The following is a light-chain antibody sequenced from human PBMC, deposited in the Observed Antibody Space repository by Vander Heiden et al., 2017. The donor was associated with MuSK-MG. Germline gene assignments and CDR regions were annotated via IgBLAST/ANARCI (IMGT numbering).Light chain of an antibody. CDR2: AAS. Sequence: DIPLTQSPSSLSASVGDRVIITSRASQYIRSSLNWYQQKSGKAPNLLNYAASNVQNGVARRFGGKGSGTDFLITITSLQPEVVANYYRQQSYRPPRTFGQGTKVEVK. V-gene: IGKV1-39*01. CDR1: QYIRSS. CDR3: QQSYRPPRT. J-gene: IGKJ1*01.